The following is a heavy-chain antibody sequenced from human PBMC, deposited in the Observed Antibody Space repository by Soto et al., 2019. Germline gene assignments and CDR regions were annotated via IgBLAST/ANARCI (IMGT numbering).Heavy chain of an antibody. J-gene: IGHJ6*02. Sequence: SETLSLTCTVSGGSIGSYYWNWIRQPPGKGLEWIGYFYYSGSTNYNPPLKSRVTISGDTSKNQFSLKLSSVTAADTAVYYCARDGGFYYGMDVWGQGTTVT. CDR1: GGSIGSYY. CDR3: ARDGGFYYGMDV. CDR2: FYYSGST. V-gene: IGHV4-59*01. D-gene: IGHD3-3*01.